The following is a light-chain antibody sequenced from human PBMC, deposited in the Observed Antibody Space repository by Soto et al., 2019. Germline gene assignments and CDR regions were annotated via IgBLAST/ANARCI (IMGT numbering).Light chain of an antibody. Sequence: EIVLTQSPATLSLSPGERATLSCRASQSVSRFLGWYQQKPGQAPRLLIYDTSDRATGIPARFSGSGSGTDFTLTISSLEPDDFAVYYCQRRSDWPPLTFGGGTKVEIK. CDR1: QSVSRF. CDR3: QRRSDWPPLT. J-gene: IGKJ4*01. CDR2: DTS. V-gene: IGKV3-11*01.